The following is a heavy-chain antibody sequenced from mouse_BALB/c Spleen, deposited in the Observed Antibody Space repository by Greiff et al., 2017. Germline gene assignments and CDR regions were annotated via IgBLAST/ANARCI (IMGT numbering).Heavy chain of an antibody. Sequence: VQLQQSGAELVKPGASVKLSCTASGFNIKDTYMHWVKQRPEQGLEWIGRIDPANGNTKYDPKFQGKATITADTSSNTAYLQLSSLTSEDTAVYYCAPLSYYYGSSAWFAYWGQGTLVTVSA. V-gene: IGHV14-3*02. CDR1: GFNIKDTY. CDR3: APLSYYYGSSAWFAY. J-gene: IGHJ3*01. CDR2: IDPANGNT. D-gene: IGHD1-1*01.